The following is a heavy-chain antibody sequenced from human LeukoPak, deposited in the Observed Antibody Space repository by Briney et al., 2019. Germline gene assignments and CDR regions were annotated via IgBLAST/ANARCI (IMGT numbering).Heavy chain of an antibody. CDR2: IYSDGNI. CDR1: GFSVSSNY. D-gene: IGHD4-23*01. V-gene: IGHV3-53*01. J-gene: IGHJ4*02. CDR3: TRGPRWYFVD. Sequence: PGGSLRLSCAASGFSVSSNYMSWVRQAPGKGLEWVSVIYSDGNIYYTDSVKGRFTISRDNFKNTLYLQMNSLRAEDTAVYYCTRGPRWYFVDWGQGTLVTASS.